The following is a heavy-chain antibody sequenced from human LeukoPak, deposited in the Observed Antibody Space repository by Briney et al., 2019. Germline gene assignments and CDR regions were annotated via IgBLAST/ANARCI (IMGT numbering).Heavy chain of an antibody. CDR2: INHSGST. CDR3: ARERNRRATFYQTPLDH. V-gene: IGHV4-34*01. D-gene: IGHD1/OR15-1a*01. J-gene: IGHJ4*02. Sequence: SETLSLTCAVYGGSFSGYYWSWIRQPPGKGLEWIGEINHSGSTHYNPSPKSRVTISVDTSKNQFSLKLSSVTAADTAVYYCARERNRRATFYQTPLDHWGQGTLVTVSS. CDR1: GGSFSGYY.